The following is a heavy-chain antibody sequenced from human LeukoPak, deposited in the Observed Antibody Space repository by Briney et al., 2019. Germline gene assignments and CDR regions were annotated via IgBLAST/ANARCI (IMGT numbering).Heavy chain of an antibody. Sequence: GGSLRLSCAASGFTFSSYGMHWVRQAPGKGLEWVAVIWYDGSNKYYADSVKGRFTISRDNSKNTLYLQMNSLRAEDTAVYYCARDYGSGRITYYFDYWGQGTLVTVSS. CDR2: IWYDGSNK. J-gene: IGHJ4*02. D-gene: IGHD6-19*01. CDR1: GFTFSSYG. V-gene: IGHV3-33*01. CDR3: ARDYGSGRITYYFDY.